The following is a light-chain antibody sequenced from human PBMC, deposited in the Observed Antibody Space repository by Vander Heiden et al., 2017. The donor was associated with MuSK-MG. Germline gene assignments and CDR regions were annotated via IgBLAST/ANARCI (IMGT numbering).Light chain of an antibody. CDR2: AAP. J-gene: IGKJ4*01. CDR3: QKSYRTRLT. CDR1: QRISKY. V-gene: IGKV1-39*01. Sequence: DIQLTQSPASLSASLGDTVTITCRASQRISKYLTWHQQRPGKAPTLLIYAAPTLQSGVTSRFSGSGSGIAFLISIRSLQDEASETYHRQKSYRTRLTFGGGTRVEIK.